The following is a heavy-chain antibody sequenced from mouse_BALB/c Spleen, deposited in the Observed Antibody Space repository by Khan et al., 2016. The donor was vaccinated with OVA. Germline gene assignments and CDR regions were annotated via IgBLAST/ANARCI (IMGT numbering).Heavy chain of an antibody. CDR2: FSSGGDYT. D-gene: IGHD4-1*01. V-gene: IGHV5-6*01. J-gene: IGHJ3*01. CDR1: GFTFSSYS. CDR3: ADHLTGSFAY. Sequence: EVELVESGGDLVKPAGSLNLSCAASGFTFSSYSMSWVRQTLHKRLVWVASFSSGGDYTYYPDSVKGRFSISRDNAKNTLYLQLSDLKTEDTAMDYCADHLTGSFAYWGQGTLVTVSA.